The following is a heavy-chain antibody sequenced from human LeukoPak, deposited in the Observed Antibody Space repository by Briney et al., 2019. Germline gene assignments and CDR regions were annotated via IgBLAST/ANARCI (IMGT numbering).Heavy chain of an antibody. D-gene: IGHD5-18*01. CDR1: GYTFTGYY. CDR3: ARVGSNVDTAMGSN. J-gene: IGHJ4*02. V-gene: IGHV1-2*06. CDR2: INPNSGGT. Sequence: RASVKVSCKASGYTFTGYYMHWVRQAPGQGLERMGRINPNSGGTNYAQKFQGRVTMTRDTSISTAYMELSRLRSDDTAVYYCARVGSNVDTAMGSNWGQGTLVTVSS.